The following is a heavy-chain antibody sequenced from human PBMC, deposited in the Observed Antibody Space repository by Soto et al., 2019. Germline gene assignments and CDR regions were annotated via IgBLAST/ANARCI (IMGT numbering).Heavy chain of an antibody. CDR2: IYHSGST. CDR1: GGSINSGRSS. V-gene: IGHV4-30-2*06. D-gene: IGHD2-8*01. J-gene: IGHJ5*02. Sequence: TLSLTCSVSGGSINSGRSSWNWIRQSPGKGLDWIASIYHSGSTYYNPSLKSRVSISVDRPENQFSLKLSSVAAADTAVYYCVRESAVSVPNLFDTWGPGTLVTVSS. CDR3: VRESAVSVPNLFDT.